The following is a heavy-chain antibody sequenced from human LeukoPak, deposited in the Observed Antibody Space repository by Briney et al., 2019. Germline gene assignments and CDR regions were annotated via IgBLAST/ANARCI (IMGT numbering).Heavy chain of an antibody. CDR1: GLTFSSYW. Sequence: GGSLRLSCAASGLTFSSYWMSWVRQAPGKGLVWVANIKQDGSEKYYVDSVKGLFTISRDNAKNSLYLQMNSLRAEDTAVYYCARDVTLLRYFDWLSYFDYWGRGTLVTVSS. J-gene: IGHJ4*02. D-gene: IGHD3-9*01. CDR2: IKQDGSEK. CDR3: ARDVTLLRYFDWLSYFDY. V-gene: IGHV3-7*01.